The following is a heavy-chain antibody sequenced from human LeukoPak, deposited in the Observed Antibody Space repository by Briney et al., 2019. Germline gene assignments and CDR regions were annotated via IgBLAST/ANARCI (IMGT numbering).Heavy chain of an antibody. D-gene: IGHD3-3*01. V-gene: IGHV3-23*01. CDR2: ISGSGGST. CDR3: SFGGLSVRYFDY. CDR1: GFTFSSYA. Sequence: GGSLRLSCAASGFTFSSYAMHWVRQAPGKGLEWVSAISGSGGSTYYADSVKGRFTISRDNSKNTLYLQMNSLRAEDTAVYYCSFGGLSVRYFDYWGQGTLVTVSS. J-gene: IGHJ4*02.